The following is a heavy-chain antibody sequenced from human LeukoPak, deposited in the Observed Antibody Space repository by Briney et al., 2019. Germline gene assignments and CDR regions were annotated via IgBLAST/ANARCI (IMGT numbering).Heavy chain of an antibody. V-gene: IGHV3-23*01. CDR2: IPTSSDIP. CDR3: AKGTSGAAGPDRGIH. CDR1: GFSFSTYG. Sequence: PGVSLRLSCADSGFSFSTYGMSWVRQAPGKGLEGVSGIPTSSDIPHYPHPLKGRLAISRHNSQNALSLQMNSLRAEDTAVYYCAKGTSGAAGPDRGIHWGQGTLVTVSS. D-gene: IGHD6-13*01. J-gene: IGHJ4*02.